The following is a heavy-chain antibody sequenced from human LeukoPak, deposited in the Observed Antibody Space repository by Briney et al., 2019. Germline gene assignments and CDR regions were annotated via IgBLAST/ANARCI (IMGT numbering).Heavy chain of an antibody. D-gene: IGHD5-24*01. V-gene: IGHV4-34*01. Sequence: SETLSLTCAVYGGSFSGYYWSWIRQPPGKGLEWIGEINHSGSTNYNPSLKSRVTISVDTSKNQFSLKLSSVTAADTAVYYCARGGDGYNWGYYFDYWGQGTLVTVSS. CDR3: ARGGDGYNWGYYFDY. J-gene: IGHJ4*02. CDR1: GGSFSGYY. CDR2: INHSGST.